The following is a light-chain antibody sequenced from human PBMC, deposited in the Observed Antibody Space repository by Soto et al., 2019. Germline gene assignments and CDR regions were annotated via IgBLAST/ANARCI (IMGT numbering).Light chain of an antibody. Sequence: DFQMTQSPSSLSASVGDRVSNTCRGSQSIGTSLNWYQQKPGKAPKLLIYSASTLQGGGPSRFSGSGSGTDFTLTISSLQPEDFATYYCQQSYTAPFTFGPGTKVDVK. V-gene: IGKV1-39*01. CDR2: SAS. J-gene: IGKJ3*01. CDR3: QQSYTAPFT. CDR1: QSIGTS.